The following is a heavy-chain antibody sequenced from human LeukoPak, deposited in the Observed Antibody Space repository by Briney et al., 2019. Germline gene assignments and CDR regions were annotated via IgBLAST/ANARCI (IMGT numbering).Heavy chain of an antibody. CDR3: ARADGSYYYYYYGMDV. J-gene: IGHJ6*02. D-gene: IGHD3-10*01. Sequence: SETLSLTCTVSGGSISSGGYYWSWIRQHPGKGLEWIGYIYYSGSAYYNPSLKSRVTISVDTSKNQFSLKLSSVTAADTAVYYCARADGSYYYYYYGMDVWGQGTTVTVSS. CDR2: IYYSGSA. CDR1: GGSISSGGYY. V-gene: IGHV4-31*03.